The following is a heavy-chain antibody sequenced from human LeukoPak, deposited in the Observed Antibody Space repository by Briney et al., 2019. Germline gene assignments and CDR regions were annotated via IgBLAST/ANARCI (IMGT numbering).Heavy chain of an antibody. D-gene: IGHD3-22*01. CDR1: GFTFSNYW. CDR3: AREQAYYDSSGYYRPDAFDI. V-gene: IGHV3-74*01. CDR2: IKGDGSHT. Sequence: GGSLRLSCAASGFTFSNYWMHLVRQAPGKGLVWVSRIKGDGSHTIYADSVKGRFTISRDNAKNTLYLQMNSLRAEDTAVYYCAREQAYYDSSGYYRPDAFDIWGQGTMVTVSS. J-gene: IGHJ3*02.